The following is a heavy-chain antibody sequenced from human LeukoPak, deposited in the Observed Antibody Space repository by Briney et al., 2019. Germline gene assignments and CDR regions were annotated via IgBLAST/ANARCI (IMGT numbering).Heavy chain of an antibody. CDR1: GFTVSSNY. D-gene: IGHD3-3*01. CDR2: ISSSSSYI. V-gene: IGHV3-21*04. CDR3: AKDNPMHYDFWSGYYAVDY. J-gene: IGHJ4*02. Sequence: PGGSLRLSCAASGFTVSSNYMSWVRQAPGKGLEWVSSISSSSSYIYYADSVKGRFTISRDNSKNTLYLQMNSLRAEDTAVYYCAKDNPMHYDFWSGYYAVDYWGQGTLVTVSS.